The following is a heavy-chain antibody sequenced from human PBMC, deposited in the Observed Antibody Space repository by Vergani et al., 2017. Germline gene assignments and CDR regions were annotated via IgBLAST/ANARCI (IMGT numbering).Heavy chain of an antibody. D-gene: IGHD2-8*01. J-gene: IGHJ6*03. Sequence: EVQLVESGGGLVKPGGSLRLSCAASGFTFSSYSMNWVRQAPGKGLEWVSSISSSSSYIYYADSVKGRFTISRDNARNSLYLQMNSLRAEDTAVYYCARDDNGVYYYYYYMDVWGKGTTVTVSS. V-gene: IGHV3-21*01. CDR2: ISSSSSYI. CDR3: ARDDNGVYYYYYYMDV. CDR1: GFTFSSYS.